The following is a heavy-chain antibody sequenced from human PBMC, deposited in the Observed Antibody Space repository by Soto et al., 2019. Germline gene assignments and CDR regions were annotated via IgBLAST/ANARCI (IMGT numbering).Heavy chain of an antibody. V-gene: IGHV4-34*01. D-gene: IGHD3-3*01. CDR2: INHSGST. Sequence: PSETLSLTCAVYGGSFSGYYWSWIRQPPGKGLEWIGEINHSGSTNYNPSLKSRVTISVDTSKNQFSLKLSSVTAADTAVYYCARGVPYDFWSGYYTATYYYGMDVWGQGTTVTVSS. CDR3: ARGVPYDFWSGYYTATYYYGMDV. J-gene: IGHJ6*02. CDR1: GGSFSGYY.